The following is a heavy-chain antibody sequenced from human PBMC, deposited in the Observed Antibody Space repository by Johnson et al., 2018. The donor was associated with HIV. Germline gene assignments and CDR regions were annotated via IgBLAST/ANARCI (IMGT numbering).Heavy chain of an antibody. J-gene: IGHJ3*02. D-gene: IGHD2-15*01. CDR2: ISADGSSK. CDR1: GFTFSRYV. V-gene: IGHV3-30*14. Sequence: QVQLVESGGGVVQPGRSLRLSCAASGFTFSRYVMYWDRQAPGKGLDWVAVISADGSSKYYGDSVKGRFTISRDNSNNTLYLQMNSLRAEETAIYYCAKGLWGGMYPHDAYDIWGQGTMVTVSS. CDR3: AKGLWGGMYPHDAYDI.